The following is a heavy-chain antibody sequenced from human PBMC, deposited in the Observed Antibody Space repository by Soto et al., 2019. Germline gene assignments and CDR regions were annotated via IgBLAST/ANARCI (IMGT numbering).Heavy chain of an antibody. J-gene: IGHJ6*02. CDR1: GFSVSGYG. D-gene: IGHD3-3*01. CDR2: IWYDGSKE. Sequence: PGWSLRLSCAASGFSVSGYGMHWVRQAPGKGLEWVAVIWYDGSKEYYADSVKGRFTISRDSSKNTLYLQMNSLRAEDTAVYYCARGSPQRVLEWFYYYEGSYYGMDVCGQRTTVTVSS. CDR3: ARGSPQRVLEWFYYYEGSYYGMDV. V-gene: IGHV3-33*01.